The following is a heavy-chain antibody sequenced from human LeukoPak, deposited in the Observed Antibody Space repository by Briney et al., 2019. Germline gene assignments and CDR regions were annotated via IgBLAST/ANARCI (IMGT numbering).Heavy chain of an antibody. Sequence: ASVKVSCKASGYTFTSYYMHWVRQAPGQGLEWMGIINPNGGSTSYAQKFQGRVTMTRDTSTSTVYMELSSLRSEDTAVYYCARVPGVGYCSSTSCYSSGMDVWGQGTTVTVSS. V-gene: IGHV1-46*01. CDR3: ARVPGVGYCSSTSCYSSGMDV. J-gene: IGHJ6*02. D-gene: IGHD2-2*01. CDR2: INPNGGST. CDR1: GYTFTSYY.